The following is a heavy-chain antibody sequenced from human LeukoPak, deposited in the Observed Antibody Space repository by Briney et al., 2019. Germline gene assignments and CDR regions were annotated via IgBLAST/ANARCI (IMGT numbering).Heavy chain of an antibody. J-gene: IGHJ5*02. CDR2: IKSKTDGGTT. CDR1: GFTFPNTW. CDR3: ITWRWFDP. Sequence: GGSLRLSCAASGFTFPNTWMSWVRQAPGKGLEWVGRIKSKTDGGTTDYAAPGKGRFTTSRDDSKNTLYLQMNSLKTEDTAVYYCITWRWFDPWGQGTLVTVSS. V-gene: IGHV3-15*01.